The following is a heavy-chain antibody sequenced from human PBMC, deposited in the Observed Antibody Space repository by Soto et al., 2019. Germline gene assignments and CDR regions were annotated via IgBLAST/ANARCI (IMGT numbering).Heavy chain of an antibody. D-gene: IGHD3-10*01. CDR2: IRTKARSYTT. CDR3: ARDLAGASGGESCDY. V-gene: IGHV3-72*01. J-gene: IGHJ4*02. Sequence: EVQLVESGGGLVQPGGSLRLSCVVSGFTLSEHYMDWVRQAPGKGLEWVGRIRTKARSYTTEYAASVMGRFTISRDDSKNSGFLKMNSLRTDDTAVYYCARDLAGASGGESCDYWGLGTLVTVSS. CDR1: GFTLSEHY.